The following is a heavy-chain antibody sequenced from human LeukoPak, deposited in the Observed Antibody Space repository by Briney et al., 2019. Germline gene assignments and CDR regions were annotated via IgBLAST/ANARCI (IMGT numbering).Heavy chain of an antibody. CDR1: GGSISSGGYS. J-gene: IGHJ4*02. CDR3: ARPGARYSYGYDY. D-gene: IGHD5-18*01. CDR2: IYHSGST. V-gene: IGHV4-30-2*01. Sequence: SQTLSLTCAVSGGSISSGGYSWSWIRQPPGKGLEWIGYIYHSGSTYYNPSLKSRVTISVDRSKNQFSLKLSSVTAADTAVYYCARPGARYSYGYDYWGQGTLVTVSS.